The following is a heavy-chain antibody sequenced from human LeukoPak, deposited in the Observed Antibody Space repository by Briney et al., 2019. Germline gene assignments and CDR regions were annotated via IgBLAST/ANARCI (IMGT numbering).Heavy chain of an antibody. J-gene: IGHJ3*02. CDR1: GGSISSGDYY. D-gene: IGHD2-2*01. V-gene: IGHV4-30-4*08. CDR3: ASEDSTPGAFDI. CDR2: IYYSGST. Sequence: SQTLSLTCTVSGGSISSGDYYWSWIRQPPGKGLEWIGYIYYSGSTYYNPSLKSRVTISVDTSKNQFSLKLSSVTAADTAVYYCASEDSTPGAFDIWGQGTMVTVSS.